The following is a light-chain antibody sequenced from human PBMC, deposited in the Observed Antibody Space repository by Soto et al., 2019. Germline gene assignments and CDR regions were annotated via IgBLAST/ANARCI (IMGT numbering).Light chain of an antibody. Sequence: DIQLTQSPSTLSASVGDSVTITCRTSQTISDWLAWYQQKPGKAPKLLVYKVSTLQNGVPSRFRGSGSGTEFTLTINSLQPDDFATYYCQQYYSFPTWAFGQGTNVEVK. J-gene: IGKJ1*01. CDR2: KVS. V-gene: IGKV1-5*03. CDR3: QQYYSFPTWA. CDR1: QTISDW.